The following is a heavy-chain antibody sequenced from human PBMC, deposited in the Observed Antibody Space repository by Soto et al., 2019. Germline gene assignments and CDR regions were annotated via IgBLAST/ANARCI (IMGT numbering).Heavy chain of an antibody. D-gene: IGHD3-16*01. CDR3: AKDRRAGGNSAFYFDF. Sequence: GFPRLSCSASGFKFSHYAMSWVRQAPGKGLEWVSLISATGGGTYYADSVKGRFTISRDNSHNTLYLQVHSLTAEDTAVYYCAKDRRAGGNSAFYFDFWGQGAQVTAPQ. J-gene: IGHJ4*02. V-gene: IGHV3-23*01. CDR1: GFKFSHYA. CDR2: ISATGGGT.